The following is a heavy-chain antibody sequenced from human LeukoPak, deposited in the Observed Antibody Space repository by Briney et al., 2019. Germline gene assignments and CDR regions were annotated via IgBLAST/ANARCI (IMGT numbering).Heavy chain of an antibody. Sequence: PGGSLRLSCAASGFTFSSYAMSWVRQAPGKGLECVSVISGSGGSTYYADSVKGRFTISRDNSKNTLYLQMNSLRAEDTAVYYCAKDWGLCVWGSYRSFDYWGQGTLVTVSS. V-gene: IGHV3-23*01. CDR2: ISGSGGST. J-gene: IGHJ4*02. CDR3: AKDWGLCVWGSYRSFDY. CDR1: GFTFSSYA. D-gene: IGHD3-16*02.